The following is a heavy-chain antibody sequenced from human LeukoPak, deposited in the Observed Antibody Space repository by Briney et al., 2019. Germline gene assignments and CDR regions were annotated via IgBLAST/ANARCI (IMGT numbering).Heavy chain of an antibody. CDR2: ISAYNGNT. J-gene: IGHJ4*02. Sequence: ASVKVSCKASGYTFTSYGISWVRQAPGQGLEWMGWISAYNGNTNYAQKLQGRVTMTTDTSTSTAHMELRSLRSDDTAVYYCARDWYCSSTSCSPFDYWGQGTLVTVSS. CDR3: ARDWYCSSTSCSPFDY. V-gene: IGHV1-18*01. CDR1: GYTFTSYG. D-gene: IGHD2-2*01.